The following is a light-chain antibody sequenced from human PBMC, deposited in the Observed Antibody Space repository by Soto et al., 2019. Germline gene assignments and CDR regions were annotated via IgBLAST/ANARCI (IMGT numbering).Light chain of an antibody. CDR3: QQHGSSPPWT. Sequence: EIVLTQSPGTLSLSPGERATLSCRASQSVDSRFFAWYQQKPGQAPRLLIYGASSRATGIPDRFSGSGSGTDFTLTISRVEPEDFAVYYCQQHGSSPPWTVGQGTKVDIK. V-gene: IGKV3-20*01. J-gene: IGKJ1*01. CDR2: GAS. CDR1: QSVDSRF.